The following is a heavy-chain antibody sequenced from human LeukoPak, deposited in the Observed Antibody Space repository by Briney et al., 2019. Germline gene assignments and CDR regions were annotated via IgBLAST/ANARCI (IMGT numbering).Heavy chain of an antibody. V-gene: IGHV4-59*01. CDR3: AGAREFSSSSGRAYYFDF. CDR1: GGSISSYY. D-gene: IGHD6-6*01. J-gene: IGHJ4*02. CDR2: INYSGNT. Sequence: SETLSLTCTVSGGSISSYYWIWIRQPPGKGLEWIGYINYSGNTNSNPSLRSRVTISVDTSRNQFSLKLRSVTAADTAVYYCAGAREFSSSSGRAYYFDFWGQGTLVTVSS.